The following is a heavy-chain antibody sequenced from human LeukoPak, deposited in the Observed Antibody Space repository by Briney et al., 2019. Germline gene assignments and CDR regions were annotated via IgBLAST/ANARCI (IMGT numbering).Heavy chain of an antibody. CDR1: GFTLSSYW. V-gene: IGHV3-7*01. CDR3: ARDWYCSGGSCYLIDY. D-gene: IGHD2-15*01. J-gene: IGHJ4*02. CDR2: IKQDGSEK. Sequence: PGGSLRLSCAASGFTLSSYWMSWVRQAPGKGLERVANIKQDGSEKYYVDSVKGRFTISRDNAKNSLYLQMNSLRAEDTAVYYCARDWYCSGGSCYLIDYWGQGTLVTVSS.